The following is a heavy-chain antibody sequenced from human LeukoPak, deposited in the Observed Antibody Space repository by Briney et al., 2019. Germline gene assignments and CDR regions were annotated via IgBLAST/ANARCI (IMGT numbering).Heavy chain of an antibody. J-gene: IGHJ3*02. CDR3: ARDQWLLRGGDHDAFDI. CDR2: IFHSWTT. Sequence: SETLSLTCAVSGGSISSTHWWNWVRQPPGKGLEWIGDIFHSWTTNYSPSLKSRVTISIDKSKNQFSLKLRSVTAADTAVYYCARDQWLLRGGDHDAFDIWGQGTMVTVSS. D-gene: IGHD6-19*01. V-gene: IGHV4-4*02. CDR1: GGSISSTHW.